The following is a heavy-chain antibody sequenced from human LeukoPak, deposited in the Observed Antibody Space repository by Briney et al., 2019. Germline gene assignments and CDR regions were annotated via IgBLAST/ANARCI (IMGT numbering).Heavy chain of an antibody. CDR2: ISSSATTI. CDR3: ARGGMVPD. V-gene: IGHV3-48*03. Sequence: GGSLRLSCAASGFTFSSYEMNWVRQVPGKGLEWVSYISSSATTIYYADSVKGRFTISRDNAKNSLYLQMNSLRAEDTAVYYCARGGMVPDWGQGTLVTVSS. J-gene: IGHJ4*02. CDR1: GFTFSSYE. D-gene: IGHD4/OR15-4a*01.